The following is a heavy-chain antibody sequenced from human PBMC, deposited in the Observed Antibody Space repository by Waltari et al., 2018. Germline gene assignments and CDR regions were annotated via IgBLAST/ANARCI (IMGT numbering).Heavy chain of an antibody. CDR2: INQDGIEK. CDR3: AKGYSYPDAFDM. J-gene: IGHJ3*02. Sequence: EVQLVVSGGDLVQPGGSLRLSCEASGFTFGDYWMNWVRQAPGKGREWVANINQDGIEKDYVDSVKGRFTISRDNAKNSLYLQMSRLRVEDTAMYYCAKGYSYPDAFDMWGLGTMVTVSS. V-gene: IGHV3-7*03. D-gene: IGHD5-12*01. CDR1: GFTFGDYW.